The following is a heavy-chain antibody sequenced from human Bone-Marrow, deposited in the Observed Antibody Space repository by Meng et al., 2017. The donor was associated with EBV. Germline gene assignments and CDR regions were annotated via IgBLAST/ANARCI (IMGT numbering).Heavy chain of an antibody. D-gene: IGHD5-18*01. Sequence: LHLQESGPGLVKPSQTLSLTCAVSGGSISSGGYYWSWIRQPPGKGLEWIGYIYYSVSTYYNPSLKSRVTISVDTSKIQFSLKLSSVTAADTAVYYCARLRGYSYGMKEYYFDYWGQGTLVTVSS. V-gene: IGHV4-30-4*01. CDR3: ARLRGYSYGMKEYYFDY. CDR2: IYYSVST. CDR1: GGSISSGGYY. J-gene: IGHJ4*02.